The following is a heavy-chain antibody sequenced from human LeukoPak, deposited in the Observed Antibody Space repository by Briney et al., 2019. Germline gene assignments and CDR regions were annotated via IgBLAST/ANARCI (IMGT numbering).Heavy chain of an antibody. D-gene: IGHD4-17*01. CDR2: INSDGSTT. CDR3: ARGVHYGSDY. Sequence: GGSLRLSCAASGFTPSTYFMHWVRQAPGKGLVWVSRINSDGSTTSHADSVKGRFTISRDNAKNTLYLQMDSLRAEDTAVYFCARGVHYGSDYWGQGTLVTVSS. J-gene: IGHJ4*02. V-gene: IGHV3-74*01. CDR1: GFTPSTYF.